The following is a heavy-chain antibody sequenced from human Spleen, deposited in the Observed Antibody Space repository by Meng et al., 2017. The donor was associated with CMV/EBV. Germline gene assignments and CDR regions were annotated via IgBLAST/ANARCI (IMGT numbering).Heavy chain of an antibody. CDR3: ARHAGLLWFGFDP. J-gene: IGHJ5*02. CDR2: IYYSGST. D-gene: IGHD3-10*01. V-gene: IGHV4-61*01. CDR1: GGSVSSPNYY. Sequence: VSGGSVSSPNYYWSWIRQPPGKGLEWIAYIYYSGSTNYNPSLKSRVTISVDTSKNQFSLNLTSVTAADTAVYYCARHAGLLWFGFDPWGQGTLVTVSS.